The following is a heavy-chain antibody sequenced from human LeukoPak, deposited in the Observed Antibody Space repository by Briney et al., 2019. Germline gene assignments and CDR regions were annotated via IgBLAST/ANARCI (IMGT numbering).Heavy chain of an antibody. CDR3: ARDREYSYGRPKYYFDY. D-gene: IGHD5-18*01. J-gene: IGHJ4*02. V-gene: IGHV3-48*04. Sequence: GGSLRLSCAASGFTFSSYSMNWVRQAPGKGLEWVSYISSSSSTIYYADSVKGRFTISRDNAKNSLYLQMNSLRAEDTAVYYCARDREYSYGRPKYYFDYWGQGTLVTVSS. CDR2: ISSSSSTI. CDR1: GFTFSSYS.